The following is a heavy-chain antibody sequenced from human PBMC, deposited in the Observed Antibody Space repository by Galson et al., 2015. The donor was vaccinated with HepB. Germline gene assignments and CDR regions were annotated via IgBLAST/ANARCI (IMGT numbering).Heavy chain of an antibody. D-gene: IGHD6-13*01. Sequence: QSGAEVKKPGESLKISCKGSGYSFTSYWIGWVRQMPGKGLEWMGIIYPGDSDTRYSPSFQGQVTISADKSISTAYLQWSSLKASDTAMYYCARGRDRIAAAGTASTFDPWGQGTLVTVSS. CDR2: IYPGDSDT. CDR1: GYSFTSYW. CDR3: ARGRDRIAAAGTASTFDP. J-gene: IGHJ5*02. V-gene: IGHV5-51*01.